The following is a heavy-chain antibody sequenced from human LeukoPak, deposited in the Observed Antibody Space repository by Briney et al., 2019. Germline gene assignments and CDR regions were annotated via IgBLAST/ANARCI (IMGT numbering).Heavy chain of an antibody. CDR3: ARAPAVVTAPFDY. Sequence: GRSLRLSCAASGFTFSSYGMHWVRQDPGKGLEWVAVIWYDGSNKYYADSVKGRFTISRDNSKNTLYLQMNSLRAEDTAVYYCARAPAVVTAPFDYWGQGTLVTVSS. CDR1: GFTFSSYG. J-gene: IGHJ4*02. CDR2: IWYDGSNK. D-gene: IGHD2-21*02. V-gene: IGHV3-33*01.